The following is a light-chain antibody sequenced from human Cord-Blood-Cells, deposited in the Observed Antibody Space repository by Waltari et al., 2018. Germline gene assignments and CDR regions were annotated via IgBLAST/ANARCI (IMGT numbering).Light chain of an antibody. CDR2: RNN. J-gene: IGLJ3*02. V-gene: IGLV1-47*01. CDR3: AAWDDSLSGWV. CDR1: SSNIGSNY. Sequence: QSVLTQPPSASGTPGQRVTISCSGSSSNIGSNYVYWYQQLPGTAPKLLIYRNNQLPSGVPDRFSGSKYGTSASLAISGLRSEDEADYYCAAWDDSLSGWVFGGGTKLTVL.